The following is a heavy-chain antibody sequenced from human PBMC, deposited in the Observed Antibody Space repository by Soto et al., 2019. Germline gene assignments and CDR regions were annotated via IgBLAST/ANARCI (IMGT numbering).Heavy chain of an antibody. J-gene: IGHJ4*02. CDR1: GGSISGSYYY. D-gene: IGHD1-20*01. Sequence: SETLSLTCAVSGGSISGSYYYWAWLRQSPGKGPEWIGCVFYTGFTSYNPPLESRVSVSVDTSKSQFSLKLSAVTAADTAVYYCATSQKGYNWNYFDHWGQGALVTVSS. CDR2: VFYTGFT. V-gene: IGHV4-39*01. CDR3: ATSQKGYNWNYFDH.